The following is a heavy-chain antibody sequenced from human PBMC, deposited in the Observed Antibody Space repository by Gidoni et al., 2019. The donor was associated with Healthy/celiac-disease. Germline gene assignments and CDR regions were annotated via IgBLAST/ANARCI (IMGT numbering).Heavy chain of an antibody. CDR2: ISYDGRNK. V-gene: IGHV3-30*04. J-gene: IGHJ4*02. CDR3: ARASGLRFLEWVLAY. D-gene: IGHD3-3*01. CDR1: GFTFRSYA. Sequence: QVQLVESGGGVFQPGRSLRLSCAASGFTFRSYAMHWVRAAPGKGLEWGAVISYDGRNKYYADSVKGRFTISRDNSKNTLYLKMNSLRAEDTAVYYCARASGLRFLEWVLAYWGQGTLVTVS.